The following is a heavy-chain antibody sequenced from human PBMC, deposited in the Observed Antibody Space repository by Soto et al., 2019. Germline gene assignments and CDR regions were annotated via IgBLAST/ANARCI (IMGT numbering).Heavy chain of an antibody. CDR2: IDPSDSYT. Sequence: PGESLKISCKGSGYSFTSYWISWVRQMPGKGLEWMGRIDPSDSYTNYSPSFQGHVTISADKSISTAYLQWSSLKASDTAMYYCARIRYCSGGSCLYFQHWGQGTLVTXS. CDR1: GYSFTSYW. V-gene: IGHV5-10-1*01. CDR3: ARIRYCSGGSCLYFQH. D-gene: IGHD2-15*01. J-gene: IGHJ1*01.